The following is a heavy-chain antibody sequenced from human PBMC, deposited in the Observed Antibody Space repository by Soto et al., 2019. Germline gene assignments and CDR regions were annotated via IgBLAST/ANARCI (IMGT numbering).Heavy chain of an antibody. Sequence: SETLSLTCTVSGGSISSYYWSWIRQPPGKGLEWIGYIYYSGSTNYNPSLKSRVTISVDTSKNQFSLKLSSVTAADTAVYYCARGFGSGDYVGNAFDIWGQGTMVTVSS. D-gene: IGHD4-17*01. CDR1: GGSISSYY. CDR3: ARGFGSGDYVGNAFDI. V-gene: IGHV4-59*01. J-gene: IGHJ3*02. CDR2: IYYSGST.